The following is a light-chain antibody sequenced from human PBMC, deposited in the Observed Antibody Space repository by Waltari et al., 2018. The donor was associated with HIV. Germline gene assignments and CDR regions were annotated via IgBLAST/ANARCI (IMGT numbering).Light chain of an antibody. Sequence: DIVMTHSLLSLPVTLGEPASISCRSSQSLLTGNGYNYLDWYLQKPGQSPQLLIYLGSNRASGVPDRFSGSGSGTDFTLKISRVEAEDVGVYYCMQALQTPRTFGQGTKVEIK. V-gene: IGKV2-28*01. CDR1: QSLLTGNGYNY. CDR2: LGS. J-gene: IGKJ1*01. CDR3: MQALQTPRT.